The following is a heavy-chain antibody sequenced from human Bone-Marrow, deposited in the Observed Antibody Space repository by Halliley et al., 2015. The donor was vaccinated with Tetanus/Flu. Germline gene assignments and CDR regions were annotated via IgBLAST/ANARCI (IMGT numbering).Heavy chain of an antibody. J-gene: IGHJ5*02. V-gene: IGHV4-59*01. Sequence: TLSLTCTVSGDSISGYYWNWIRQPPGKGLEWIGFIYYSGSTNYNPSLKGRVTISVDTSKNQFSLKLTSVTAADTAVYYCARGGGSGYWWFDPWGQAIPVTVSS. D-gene: IGHD3-22*01. CDR3: ARGGGSGYWWFDP. CDR1: GDSISGYY. CDR2: IYYSGST.